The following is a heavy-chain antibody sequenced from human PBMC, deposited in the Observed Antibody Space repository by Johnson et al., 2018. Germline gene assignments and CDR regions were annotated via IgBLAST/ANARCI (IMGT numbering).Heavy chain of an antibody. V-gene: IGHV3-11*04. D-gene: IGHD4-11*01. CDR3: ARDPHDYRRGYGLDV. CDR1: GFTFSDYY. J-gene: IGHJ6*02. Sequence: VQLVETGGGLVKPRGSLRLSCAASGFTFSDYYMIWVRQAPGKGLEWVSYISRSSSTIYYADSVQGRFTISRDNAKNSLYLQMNSLRDEDTAVYYCARDPHDYRRGYGLDVWGQGTTVTVSS. CDR2: ISRSSSTI.